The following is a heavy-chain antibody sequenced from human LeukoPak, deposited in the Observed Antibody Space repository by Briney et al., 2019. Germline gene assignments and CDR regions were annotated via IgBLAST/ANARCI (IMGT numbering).Heavy chain of an antibody. CDR3: ASIVVVTAIDAFDI. V-gene: IGHV3-48*03. Sequence: PGGSLRLSCAASGFTFSSYEMNWVRQAPGKGLEWVSYISSSGSTIYYADSVKGRFTISRDNAKNSLYLQMNSLRAEDTAVYYCASIVVVTAIDAFDIWGQGTMVTVSS. CDR2: ISSSGSTI. CDR1: GFTFSSYE. J-gene: IGHJ3*02. D-gene: IGHD2-21*02.